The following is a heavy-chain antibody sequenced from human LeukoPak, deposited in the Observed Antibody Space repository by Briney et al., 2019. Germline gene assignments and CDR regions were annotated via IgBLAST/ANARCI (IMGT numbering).Heavy chain of an antibody. CDR1: GFTFSSYA. Sequence: GGSLILSCAASGFTFSSYAMHWVRQAPGKGLEWVAVISYDGSNKYYADSVKGRFTISRDNSKNTLYLQMNSLRAEDTAVYYCARDTCGGDCYSDYWGQGTLVTVCS. J-gene: IGHJ4*02. V-gene: IGHV3-30-3*01. CDR3: ARDTCGGDCYSDY. D-gene: IGHD2-21*02. CDR2: ISYDGSNK.